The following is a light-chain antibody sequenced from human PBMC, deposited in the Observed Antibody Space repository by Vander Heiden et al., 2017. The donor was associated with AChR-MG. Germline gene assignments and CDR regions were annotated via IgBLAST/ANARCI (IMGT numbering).Light chain of an antibody. V-gene: IGLV1-47*02. CDR3: AAWDDRLSGCV. CDR1: SSNIGSNY. Sequence: QSVLTQPPSASGTPGQRVTISCSGSSSNIGSNYVYWYQQLPGTPPKLLIYSNNQRPSGVPDRFSGSKSGTSASLAISGLRSEDEAEYYCAAWDDRLSGCVFGGGTKLTVL. J-gene: IGLJ3*02. CDR2: SNN.